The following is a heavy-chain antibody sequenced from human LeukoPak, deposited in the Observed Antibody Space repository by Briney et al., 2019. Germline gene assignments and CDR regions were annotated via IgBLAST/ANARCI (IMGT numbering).Heavy chain of an antibody. J-gene: IGHJ5*02. CDR1: GFTFSTFA. V-gene: IGHV3-23*01. CDR2: IRGNSAET. CDR3: AKGRVTADMRYWFDP. Sequence: GGSLRLSCAASGFTFSTFAMSWVRQAPGKGLEWVSTIRGNSAETQYADSVKGRFTISRDNSKNILYLQMDSLRADDTALYHCAKGRVTADMRYWFDPWGQGTLVNVSS. D-gene: IGHD2-2*01.